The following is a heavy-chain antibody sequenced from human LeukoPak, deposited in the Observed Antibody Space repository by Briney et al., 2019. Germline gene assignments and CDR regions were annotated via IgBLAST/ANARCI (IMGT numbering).Heavy chain of an antibody. CDR1: GFTFGDYY. D-gene: IGHD4-17*01. CDR3: SRYGDYPNWFDP. V-gene: IGHV3-11*01. J-gene: IGHJ5*02. CDR2: ISSSGSTT. Sequence: GGSLRLSCAASGFTFGDYYMSWIRQAPGKGLEWVSYISSSGSTTYYADSVKGRFTISRDNAKNSLFLQMNSLRAEDTAIYYCSRYGDYPNWFDPWGQGTLVTVSS.